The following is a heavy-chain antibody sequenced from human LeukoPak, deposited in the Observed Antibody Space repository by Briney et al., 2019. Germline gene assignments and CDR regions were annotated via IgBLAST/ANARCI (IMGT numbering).Heavy chain of an antibody. CDR3: ARGRVITIFGVVIPPGGYYYYMDV. J-gene: IGHJ6*03. V-gene: IGHV4-34*01. CDR2: INHSEST. Sequence: SETLSLTCAVYGGSFSGYYWSWIRQPPGKGLEWIGEINHSESTNYNPSLKSRVTISVDTSKNQFSLKLSSVTAADTAVYYCARGRVITIFGVVIPPGGYYYYMDVWGKGTTVTVSS. D-gene: IGHD3-3*01. CDR1: GGSFSGYY.